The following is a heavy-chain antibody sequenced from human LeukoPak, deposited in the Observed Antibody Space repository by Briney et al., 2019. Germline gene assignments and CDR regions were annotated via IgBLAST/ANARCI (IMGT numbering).Heavy chain of an antibody. CDR1: GFTFSDYY. CDR2: ISSSGSTI. V-gene: IGHV3-11*04. D-gene: IGHD6-6*01. Sequence: KPGGSLRLSCAASGFTFSDYYLSWIRQAPGKGLEWVSYISSSGSTIYYADSVKGRFTISRDNAKNSLYLQMNSLRAEDTAVYYCARGHIAARDYYYYYMDVWGKGTTVTVSS. J-gene: IGHJ6*03. CDR3: ARGHIAARDYYYYYMDV.